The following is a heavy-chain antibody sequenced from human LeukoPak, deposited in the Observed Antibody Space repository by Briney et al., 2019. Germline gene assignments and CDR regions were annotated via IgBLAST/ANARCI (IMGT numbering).Heavy chain of an antibody. D-gene: IGHD6-13*01. CDR3: ASGAAAGTGDY. J-gene: IGHJ4*02. Sequence: PVQPLDSPSVSSSGSTIYYADSVKGRFTISRDNAKNSLYLQMNSLRAEDTAVYYCASGAAAGTGDYWGQGTLVTVSS. V-gene: IGHV3-69-1*01. CDR2: SSSGSTI.